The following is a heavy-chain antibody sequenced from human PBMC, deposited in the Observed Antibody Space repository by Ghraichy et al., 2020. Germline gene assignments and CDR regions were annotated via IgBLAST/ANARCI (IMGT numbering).Heavy chain of an antibody. V-gene: IGHV3-66*01. CDR2: IYSGGSA. CDR3: ASLPYSSSWNLNYYYYYGMDV. Sequence: GGSLRLSCAASGFTVSSNYMSWVRQAPGKGLEWVSVIYSGGSAYYADSVKGRFTISRDNSKNTLYLQMNSLRAEDTAVYYCASLPYSSSWNLNYYYYYGMDVWGQGTTVTVSS. J-gene: IGHJ6*02. CDR1: GFTVSSNY. D-gene: IGHD6-13*01.